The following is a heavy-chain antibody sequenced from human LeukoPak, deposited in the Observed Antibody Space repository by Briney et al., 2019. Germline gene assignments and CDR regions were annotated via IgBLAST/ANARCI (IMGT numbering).Heavy chain of an antibody. V-gene: IGHV1-69*04. J-gene: IGHJ4*02. CDR2: IIPILGIA. CDR1: GGTFSSYA. D-gene: IGHD3-22*01. Sequence: GASVKVSCKASGGTFSSYAISWVRQAPGQGLEWMGRIIPILGIANYAQKFQGRVTITADKSTSTAYMELSSLRSEDTAVYYCARAVEYYYDSSGYSFDYWGQGTLVTVSS. CDR3: ARAVEYYYDSSGYSFDY.